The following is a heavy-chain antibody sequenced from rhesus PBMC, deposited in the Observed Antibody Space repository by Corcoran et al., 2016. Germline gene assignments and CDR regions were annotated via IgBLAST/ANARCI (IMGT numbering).Heavy chain of an antibody. V-gene: IGHV3S5*01. CDR1: GFTFSSYA. D-gene: IGHD4-23*01. J-gene: IGHJ4*01. Sequence: EVQLVETGGGLVQPGGSLKLSCAASGFTFSSYAMSWVRLAPGKGIEWVSVLEGGGSRTSDTDSVKGRFTISRDNSKNTLYLQMNSLRAEDTAVYYCAKGQYNNFESYFDYWGQGVLVTVSS. CDR3: AKGQYNNFESYFDY. CDR2: LEGGGSRT.